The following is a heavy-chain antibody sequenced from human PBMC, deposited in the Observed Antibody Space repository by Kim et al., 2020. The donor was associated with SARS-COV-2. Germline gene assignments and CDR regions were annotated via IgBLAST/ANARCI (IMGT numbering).Heavy chain of an antibody. CDR1: GLTVSSND. D-gene: IGHD3-10*01. V-gene: IGHV3-66*01. CDR3: SCYLIVRGMPV. Sequence: GGSLRLSCAASGLTVSSNDMSWVRQAPGKGLEWVSVICSGGSTYYAGSVKGRFTISRDNSKNTLNLQKKRLSAEDTAESYWSCYLIVRGMPVWGQGATVT. CDR2: ICSGGST. J-gene: IGHJ6*02.